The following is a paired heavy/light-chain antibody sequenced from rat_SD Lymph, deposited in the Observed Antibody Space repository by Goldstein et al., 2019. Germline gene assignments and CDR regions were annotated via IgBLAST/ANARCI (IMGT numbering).Heavy chain of an antibody. CDR1: GFTFSNYG. J-gene: IGHJ2*01. V-gene: IGHV5-29*01. CDR2: ISYDGRSI. D-gene: IGHD5-1*01. Sequence: EVQLVESGGGLVQPGRSMKLSCAASGFTFSNYGVAWVRQAPTKGLEWVATISYDGRSIYYRDSVKGRFTISRDNAKSTLFLQMNSLRSEDTATYYCTREGTQLRGIDYWGQGVMVTVSS. CDR3: TREGTQLRGIDY.
Light chain of an antibody. CDR1: QNINRY. J-gene: IGKJ2-1*01. Sequence: DIQMTQSPSFLSASVGDRVTINCKASQNINRYLNWYQQKLGEAPELLIYNANSLQTGTPSRFSGSGSGTDFTLTISSLQPEDVATYFCLQHNSWPRTFGAGTKLEL. CDR2: NAN. CDR3: LQHNSWPRT. V-gene: IGKV22S4*01.